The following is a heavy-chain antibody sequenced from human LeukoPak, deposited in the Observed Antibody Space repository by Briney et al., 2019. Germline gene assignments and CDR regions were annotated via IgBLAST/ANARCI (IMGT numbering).Heavy chain of an antibody. CDR2: IIPIFGTA. Sequence: SVKVSCKASGGTFSSYAISWVRQAPGQGLEWMGGIIPIFGTANYAQKFQGRVTITADESTSTAYMELSSLRSEDTAVYYCARGNWDTSGRFDSWGQGTLVTVSP. J-gene: IGHJ4*02. CDR1: GGTFSSYA. D-gene: IGHD6-19*01. CDR3: ARGNWDTSGRFDS. V-gene: IGHV1-69*13.